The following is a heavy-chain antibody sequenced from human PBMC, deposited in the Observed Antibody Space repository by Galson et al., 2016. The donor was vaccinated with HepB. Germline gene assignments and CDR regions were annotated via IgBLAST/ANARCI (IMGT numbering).Heavy chain of an antibody. CDR3: ATEVGDIDYSDSNLFDY. CDR1: GFTLSNAW. D-gene: IGHD3-22*01. CDR2: IESKADGGTT. J-gene: IGHJ4*02. V-gene: IGHV3-15*07. Sequence: SLRLSCAASGFTLSNAWMNWVRQAPGKGLEWVGRIESKADGGTTEYAVPVKGRFTISRNDSKNTLYLQMNSLKIKETALYYCATEVGDIDYSDSNLFDYWGQGTLVTASS.